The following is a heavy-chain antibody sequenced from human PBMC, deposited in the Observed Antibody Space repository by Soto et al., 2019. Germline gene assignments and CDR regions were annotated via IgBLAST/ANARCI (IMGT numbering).Heavy chain of an antibody. J-gene: IGHJ4*02. CDR2: IWYDGSNK. V-gene: IGHV3-33*01. Sequence: GGSLRLSCAASGFTFSSYGMHWVRQAPGKGLEWVAVIWYDGSNKYYADSVKGRFTISRDNSKNTLYLQMSSLRAEDTAVYYCARDGGYYDSSCFDYWGQGTLVT. D-gene: IGHD3-22*01. CDR1: GFTFSSYG. CDR3: ARDGGYYDSSCFDY.